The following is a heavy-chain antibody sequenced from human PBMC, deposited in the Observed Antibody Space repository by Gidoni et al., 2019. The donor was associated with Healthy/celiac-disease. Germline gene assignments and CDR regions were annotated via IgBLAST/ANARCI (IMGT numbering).Heavy chain of an antibody. CDR3: ARGPVGFDY. V-gene: IGHV3-66*02. J-gene: IGHJ4*02. CDR2: IYSGGST. CDR1: GFTVSSNY. Sequence: VQLVESGGGVVPPGGSLRLSCAAAGFTVSSNYMSWVRQAPGKGLECVAVIYSGGSTYYADYVKGRFTISRDNSKNTLYLQMNSLRAEDTAVYYCARGPVGFDYWGQGTLVTVSS.